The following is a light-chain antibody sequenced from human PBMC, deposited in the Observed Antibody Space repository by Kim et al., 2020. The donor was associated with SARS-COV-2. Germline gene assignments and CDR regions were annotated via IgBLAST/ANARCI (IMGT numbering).Light chain of an antibody. V-gene: IGKV3-20*01. Sequence: EVVLTQSPGTLSLSPGDMATLSCRASENLSASYLAWYQQKPGQAPTLVIYGASIRAAGIPDRFSGSGSGADFTLTITRVEPEDFAVYYCQSYETFGQGTKLEI. J-gene: IGKJ2*01. CDR2: GAS. CDR1: ENLSASY. CDR3: QSYET.